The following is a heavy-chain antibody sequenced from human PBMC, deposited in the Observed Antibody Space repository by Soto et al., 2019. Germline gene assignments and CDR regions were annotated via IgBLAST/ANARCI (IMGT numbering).Heavy chain of an antibody. V-gene: IGHV3-23*01. J-gene: IGHJ6*02. CDR3: AKDLFPYYDFWSGYRERSYYYYGMDV. CDR2: ISGSGGST. Sequence: WWSLRLSCSASVFTFSSYAMSWFRQAPGKGLEWVSAISGSGGSTYYADSVKGRFTISRDNSKNTLYLQMNSLRAEDTAVYYCAKDLFPYYDFWSGYRERSYYYYGMDVWGQGTTVTVSS. D-gene: IGHD3-3*01. CDR1: VFTFSSYA.